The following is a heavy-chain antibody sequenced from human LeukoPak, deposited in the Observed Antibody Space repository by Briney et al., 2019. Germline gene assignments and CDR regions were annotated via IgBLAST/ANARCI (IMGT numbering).Heavy chain of an antibody. CDR3: ARHVRRYDFWSGYFQDDYYYYYMDV. CDR1: GGYISSSSYY. CDR2: LYYSGSP. J-gene: IGHJ6*03. V-gene: IGHV4-39*01. D-gene: IGHD3-3*01. Sequence: PSETLSLPCTVSGGYISSSSYYWGWIRQPPGKGLEWIGSLYYSGSPYYNPSLKSRVTISVDTSKNQFSLKLSSVPAADTAVYYCARHVRRYDFWSGYFQDDYYYYYMDVWGKGTTVTVSS.